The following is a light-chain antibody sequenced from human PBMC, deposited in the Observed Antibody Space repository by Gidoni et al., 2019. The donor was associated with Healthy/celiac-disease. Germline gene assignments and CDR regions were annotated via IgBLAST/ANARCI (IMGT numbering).Light chain of an antibody. CDR2: GAS. CDR3: QQYNNWCS. J-gene: IGKJ2*04. CDR1: QSVSSN. V-gene: IGKV3-15*01. Sequence: EIVRTQSPATLSVSPGERATLSCRASQSVSSNLAWYQQKPGQAPRLLIYGASTRATGIPARFSGSGSGTEFTLTISSLQSEDFAVYYCQQYNNWCSFGQGTKLEIK.